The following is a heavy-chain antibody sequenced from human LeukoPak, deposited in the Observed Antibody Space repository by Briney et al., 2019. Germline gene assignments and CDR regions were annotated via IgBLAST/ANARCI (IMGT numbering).Heavy chain of an antibody. V-gene: IGHV1-69*05. CDR3: ARVWRPRGYSYGGDWFDP. CDR1: GGTFSSYA. J-gene: IGHJ5*02. D-gene: IGHD5-18*01. Sequence: SVKVPCKASGGTFSSYAISWVRQAPGQGLEWMGGIIPIFGTANYAQKFQGRVTVTTDESTSTAYMELSSLRSEDTAVYYCARVWRPRGYSYGGDWFDPWGQGTLVTVSS. CDR2: IIPIFGTA.